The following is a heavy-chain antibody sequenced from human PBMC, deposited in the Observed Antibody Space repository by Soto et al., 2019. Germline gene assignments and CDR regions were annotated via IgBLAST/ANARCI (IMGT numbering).Heavy chain of an antibody. D-gene: IGHD2-15*01. Sequence: PGESLKISCKGSGYSFTSYWIGWVRQMPGKGLEWMGIIYPGDSDTRYSPSFQGQVTISADKSISTAYLQWSSLKASDTAMYYCARRLASSHYYYYGMDVWGQGTTVTVSS. V-gene: IGHV5-51*01. CDR3: ARRLASSHYYYYGMDV. CDR2: IYPGDSDT. CDR1: GYSFTSYW. J-gene: IGHJ6*02.